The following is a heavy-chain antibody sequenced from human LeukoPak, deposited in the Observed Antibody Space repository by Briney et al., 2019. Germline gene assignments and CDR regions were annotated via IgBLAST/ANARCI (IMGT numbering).Heavy chain of an antibody. J-gene: IGHJ5*02. CDR2: INPKSGDT. D-gene: IGHD6-6*01. CDR3: ARAPQTYSSSEGWWFDP. CDR1: AYTLTDYY. V-gene: IGHV1-2*02. Sequence: GASVTVSCKASAYTLTDYYIHWVGQALGQGREWMGWINPKSGDTNYAQIFQGRVTMTRDTSITTAYVELSRLRSNDTAVYFCARAPQTYSSSEGWWFDPWGQGTLVTVSS.